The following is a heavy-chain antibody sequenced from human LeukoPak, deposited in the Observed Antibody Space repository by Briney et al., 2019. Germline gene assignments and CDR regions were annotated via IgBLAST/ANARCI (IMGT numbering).Heavy chain of an antibody. CDR3: ARGEGYCSSTSCNFWFDP. D-gene: IGHD2-2*01. Sequence: GGSLRLSCAASGFTFSSYDMHWVRQATGKGLEWVTAIGTAGDTYYPGSVKGRFTISRENAKSSLYLQMNSLRAGDTAVYYCARGEGYCSSTSCNFWFDPWGQGTLVTVSS. V-gene: IGHV3-13*04. J-gene: IGHJ5*02. CDR2: IGTAGDT. CDR1: GFTFSSYD.